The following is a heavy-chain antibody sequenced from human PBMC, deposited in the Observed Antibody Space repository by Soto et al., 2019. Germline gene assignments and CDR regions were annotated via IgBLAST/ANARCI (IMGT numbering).Heavy chain of an antibody. V-gene: IGHV3-30*03. CDR2: ISYDGRNK. CDR3: ATDGKGTIAY. CDR1: GFIFSSYG. Sequence: QVQLAESGGGVVQPGRSLRLSCAASGFIFSSYGIHWVRQAPGKGLEWVAVISYDGRNKYYADSVKGRFTISRDNSKNTLYLQMNSLRAEDTAVYYCATDGKGTIAYWGQGTLVTVSS. D-gene: IGHD1-1*01. J-gene: IGHJ4*02.